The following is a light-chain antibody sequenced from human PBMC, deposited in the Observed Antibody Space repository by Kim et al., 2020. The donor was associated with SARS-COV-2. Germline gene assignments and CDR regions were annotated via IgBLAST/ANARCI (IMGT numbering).Light chain of an antibody. Sequence: SYELTQPPSVSVSPGQTARITCSGDILVEKYACWFQQKPGQSPVLVIYQDSKRPSGIPERFSGSSSGNTATLTISGTQAIDDADYYCHSWDSSNSVVFGGGTQLTVL. J-gene: IGLJ2*01. CDR2: QDS. CDR3: HSWDSSNSVV. CDR1: ILVEKY. V-gene: IGLV3-1*01.